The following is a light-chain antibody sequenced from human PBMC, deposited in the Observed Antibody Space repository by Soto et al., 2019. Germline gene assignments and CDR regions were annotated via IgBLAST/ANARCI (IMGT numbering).Light chain of an antibody. V-gene: IGLV1-40*01. CDR1: NSNLGAGHD. CDR2: GNR. CDR3: QAYDYSLTASV. J-gene: IGLJ3*02. Sequence: QSVLTQPPSVSGAPGQRVTISCTGTNSNLGAGHDVHWYQQLPGAAPKLVIFGNRNRPSGVPERFSGSKSGTSASLAITGLQAEDEADYYCQAYDYSLTASVFGGGTKLTVL.